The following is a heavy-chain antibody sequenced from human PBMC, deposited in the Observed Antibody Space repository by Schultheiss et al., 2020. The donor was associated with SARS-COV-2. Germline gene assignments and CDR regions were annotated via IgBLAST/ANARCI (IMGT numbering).Heavy chain of an antibody. J-gene: IGHJ3*02. CDR2: IYTSGST. V-gene: IGHV4-4*07. D-gene: IGHD3-3*01. Sequence: SETLSLTCTVSGGSISSYYWSWIRQPAGKGLEWIGRIYTSGSTNYNPSLKSRVTMSVDTSKNQFSLKLSSVTAADTAVYYCAGDLYYDFWSGYYSLDAFDIWGQGTTVTVSS. CDR3: AGDLYYDFWSGYYSLDAFDI. CDR1: GGSISSYY.